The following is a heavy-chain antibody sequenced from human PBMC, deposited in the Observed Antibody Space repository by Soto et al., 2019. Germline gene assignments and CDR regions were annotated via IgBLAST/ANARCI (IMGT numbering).Heavy chain of an antibody. J-gene: IGHJ4*02. CDR2: IYYSGNT. CDR3: ARPPGGAVADFAS. CDR1: GGSISSGGYY. D-gene: IGHD6-19*01. V-gene: IGHV4-31*03. Sequence: PMSLTCRVSGGSISSGGYYWNWIHQHPERGLEWIGYIYYSGNTVRNPSLTRGATIARETSKNEFSLTLTSLTAADTAVFFCARPPGGAVADFASWGKGT.